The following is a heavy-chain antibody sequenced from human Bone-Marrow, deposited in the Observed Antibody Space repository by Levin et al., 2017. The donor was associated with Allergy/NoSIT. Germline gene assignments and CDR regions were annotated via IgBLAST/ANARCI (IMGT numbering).Heavy chain of an antibody. D-gene: IGHD3-3*01. CDR2: VWFDGSGA. V-gene: IGHV3-33*01. CDR3: AWDKVAIFGVVNPLF. J-gene: IGHJ4*02. CDR1: GFNFSNSG. Sequence: PAGGSLRLSCVASGFNFSNSGMHWVRQAPGKGLEWVAVVWFDGSGAYYADSVKGRFIISRDNAKNTLYLQMNGLKIADTAVYYCAWDKVAIFGVVNPLFGGQGTLVTVSS.